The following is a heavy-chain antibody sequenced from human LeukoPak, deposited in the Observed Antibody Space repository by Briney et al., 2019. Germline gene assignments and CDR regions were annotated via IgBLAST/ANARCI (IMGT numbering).Heavy chain of an antibody. D-gene: IGHD3-22*01. CDR2: IYSGGST. J-gene: IGHJ3*02. CDR1: GFTVSSNY. CDR3: ARDVPYYYESSGYYSLGFDI. V-gene: IGHV3-53*01. Sequence: GGSLRLSCAASGFTVSSNYMSWVRQAPGKGLEWVSVIYSGGSTYYADSVKGRFTISRDNAKNSLYLQMNSLRAEDTAVYYCARDVPYYYESSGYYSLGFDIWGQGTMVTVSS.